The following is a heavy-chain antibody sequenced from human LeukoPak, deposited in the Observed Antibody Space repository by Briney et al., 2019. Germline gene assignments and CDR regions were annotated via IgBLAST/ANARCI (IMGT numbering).Heavy chain of an antibody. CDR3: ARDQAMVRGVIPATYAFDI. D-gene: IGHD3-10*01. V-gene: IGHV1-18*01. J-gene: IGHJ3*02. CDR2: ISAYNGNT. Sequence: GASVKVSCKASGYTFTSYGISWVRQAPGQGLEWMGWISAYNGNTNYAQKLQGRVTVTTDTSTSTAYMELRSLRSDDTAVYYCARDQAMVRGVIPATYAFDIWGQGTMVTVSS. CDR1: GYTFTSYG.